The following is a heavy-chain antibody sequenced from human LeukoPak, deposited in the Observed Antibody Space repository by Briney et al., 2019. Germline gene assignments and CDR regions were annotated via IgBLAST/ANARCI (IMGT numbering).Heavy chain of an antibody. J-gene: IGHJ4*02. CDR3: AKMRQWLVTPFDY. Sequence: GGSLRLSCAASGFTFSSYGMHWVRQAPGKGLEWVAFIRYDGSNKYYADSVKGRFTISRDNSKNTLYLQMNSLRAEDTAVYYCAKMRQWLVTPFDYWGQGTLVTVSS. CDR2: IRYDGSNK. D-gene: IGHD6-19*01. CDR1: GFTFSSYG. V-gene: IGHV3-30*02.